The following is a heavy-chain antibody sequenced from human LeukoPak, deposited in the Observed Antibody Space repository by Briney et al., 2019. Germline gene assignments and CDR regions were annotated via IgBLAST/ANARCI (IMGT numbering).Heavy chain of an antibody. CDR3: ARVTTSGASTSQRPPDY. CDR2: ISAYNGNT. J-gene: IGHJ4*02. CDR1: GYTFTSYG. V-gene: IGHV1-18*01. D-gene: IGHD2-2*01. Sequence: ASVKVSCKASGYTFTSYGISWVRQAPGQGLEWMGWISAYNGNTNYAQKLQGRVTMTTDTSTSTAYMELRSLRSDDTAVYYCARVTTSGASTSQRPPDYWGQGTLVTVSS.